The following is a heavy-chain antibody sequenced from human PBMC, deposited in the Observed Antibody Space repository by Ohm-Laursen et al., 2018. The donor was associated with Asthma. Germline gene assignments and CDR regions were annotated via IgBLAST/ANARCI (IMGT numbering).Heavy chain of an antibody. V-gene: IGHV3-30-3*01. CDR3: HALITMVQGVTSDVYNWFDP. CDR2: ISHDGYTQ. CDR1: GFTLSSYT. J-gene: IGHJ5*02. Sequence: SLRLSCTASGFTLSSYTVHWVRQAPGKGLEWATVISHDGYTQHYADSVRGRFSISRDNSKNTVYLQMNSLRAEDTAVYYCHALITMVQGVTSDVYNWFDPWGQGTLVTVSS. D-gene: IGHD3-10*01.